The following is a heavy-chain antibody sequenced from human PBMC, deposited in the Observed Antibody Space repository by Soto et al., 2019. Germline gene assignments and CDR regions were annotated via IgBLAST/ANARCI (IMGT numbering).Heavy chain of an antibody. Sequence: QVQLVQSGAEVKKPAASVKVSCKASGYTFTSYGISWVRQAPGQGLEWMGWISAYNGNTNYAQKLQGRVTMTTDTSTSTAYMELRSLRSDDTAVYYCASSILTGSFLYYFDYWGQGTLVTVSS. CDR3: ASSILTGSFLYYFDY. CDR1: GYTFTSYG. J-gene: IGHJ4*02. CDR2: ISAYNGNT. D-gene: IGHD3-9*01. V-gene: IGHV1-18*04.